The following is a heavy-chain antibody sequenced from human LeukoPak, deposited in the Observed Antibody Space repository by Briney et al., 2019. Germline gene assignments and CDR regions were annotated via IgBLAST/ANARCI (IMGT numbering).Heavy chain of an antibody. CDR3: ARDRWQAINY. Sequence: QPGGSLRLSCAASGFTFSTYWMSWVRQAPGKGLEWVANIKEDGSDKNYVDSVRGRFTISRDNAKNSLFLQMNSLRAEDTAVYYCARDRWQAINYWGQGTLVTVS. D-gene: IGHD5-24*01. CDR1: GFTFSTYW. V-gene: IGHV3-7*01. J-gene: IGHJ4*02. CDR2: IKEDGSDK.